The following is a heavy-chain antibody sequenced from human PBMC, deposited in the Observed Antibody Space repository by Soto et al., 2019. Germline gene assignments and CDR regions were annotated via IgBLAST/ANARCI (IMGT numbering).Heavy chain of an antibody. V-gene: IGHV4-59*01. J-gene: IGHJ5*01. CDR1: GGSISSYY. CDR2: IYYSGST. CDR3: ARRITGTGNWFDS. D-gene: IGHD1-20*01. Sequence: PSETLSLTCTVSGGSISSYYWSWIRQPPGKGLEWIGYIYYSGSTNYNPSLKSRVTISVDTSKNQFSLKLSSVTAADTAVYYCARRITGTGNWFDSWGQGSLVIVSS.